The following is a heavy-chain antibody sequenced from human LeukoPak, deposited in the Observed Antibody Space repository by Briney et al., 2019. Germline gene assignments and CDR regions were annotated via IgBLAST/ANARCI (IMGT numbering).Heavy chain of an antibody. CDR3: ARDVLHVFDI. CDR2: ISTHKGNT. J-gene: IGHJ3*02. CDR1: GYTFTKYG. V-gene: IGHV1-18*01. Sequence: ASVKVSCKASGYTFTKYGLSWVRQAPGQGLEWMGWISTHKGNTNYGQKFQGRVTMTTDTSTSTAYMEVRSLRSDDTAVYYRARDVLHVFDIWGQGTMVTVSS.